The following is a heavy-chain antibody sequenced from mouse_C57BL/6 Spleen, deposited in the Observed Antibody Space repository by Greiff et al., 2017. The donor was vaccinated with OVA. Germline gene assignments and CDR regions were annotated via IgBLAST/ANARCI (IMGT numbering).Heavy chain of an antibody. CDR2: INPNNGGT. Sequence: EVKLQRSGPELVKPGASVKISCKASGYTFTDYYMNWVKQSHGKSLEWIGDINPNNGGTSYNQKFKGKATLTVDKSSSTAYMELRSLTSEDSAVYYCATQVPYAMDYWGQGTSVTVSS. CDR1: GYTFTDYY. D-gene: IGHD3-2*02. J-gene: IGHJ4*01. V-gene: IGHV1-26*01. CDR3: ATQVPYAMDY.